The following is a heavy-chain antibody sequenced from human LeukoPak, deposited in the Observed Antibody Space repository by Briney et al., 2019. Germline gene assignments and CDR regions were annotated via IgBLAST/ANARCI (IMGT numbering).Heavy chain of an antibody. CDR2: ISAYNGNT. CDR3: ARALTMIVVVNYYFDY. CDR1: GYTFTSYG. Sequence: ASVKVSCKASGYTFTSYGISWVRQAPGQGREWMGWISAYNGNTNYAQKLQGRVTMTTDTSTSTAYMELSSLRSEDTAVYYCARALTMIVVVNYYFDYWGQGTLVTVSS. J-gene: IGHJ4*02. V-gene: IGHV1-18*01. D-gene: IGHD3-22*01.